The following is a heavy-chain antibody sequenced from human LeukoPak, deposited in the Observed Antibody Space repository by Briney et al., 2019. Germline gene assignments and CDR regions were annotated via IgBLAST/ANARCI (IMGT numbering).Heavy chain of an antibody. Sequence: GASVKVSCKASGYTFTSYGISWVRQAPGQGLEWMGWISAYNGDTNYPQKLQDRLTMTTDTSTSTAYMELRSLTSDDTAVYYCARDHSSSGQLFDYWGQGTLVTVSS. CDR3: ARDHSSSGQLFDY. CDR1: GYTFTSYG. V-gene: IGHV1-18*01. CDR2: ISAYNGDT. D-gene: IGHD6-13*01. J-gene: IGHJ4*02.